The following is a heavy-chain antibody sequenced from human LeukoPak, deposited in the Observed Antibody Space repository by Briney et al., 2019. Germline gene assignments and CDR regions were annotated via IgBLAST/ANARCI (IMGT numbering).Heavy chain of an antibody. CDR2: VYDSGST. D-gene: IGHD6-19*01. CDR3: ARLDGSGWTARY. Sequence: SETLSLTCTVSGGSISGYYWNWFRQPLGKGLEWIGYVYDSGSTKYSLSFKSRVTISVDTSKNQFSLKLSSVTAADTAVYYCARLDGSGWTARYWGQGTLVTVSS. J-gene: IGHJ4*02. V-gene: IGHV4-59*12. CDR1: GGSISGYY.